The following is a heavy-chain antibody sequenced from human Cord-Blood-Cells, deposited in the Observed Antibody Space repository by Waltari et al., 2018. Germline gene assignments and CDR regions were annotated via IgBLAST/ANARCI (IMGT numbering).Heavy chain of an antibody. V-gene: IGHV3-30*02. CDR2: IRYDGSNK. Sequence: QVQLVESGGGVVQPGGSLRLSCAASGFTFSSYGMHWVRQAPGKGLEWVAFIRYDGSNKDYADSVKGRFTISRDNSKNTLYLQMNSLRAEDTAVYYCAKGGATRAFDIWGQGTMVTVSS. CDR3: AKGGATRAFDI. D-gene: IGHD1-26*01. J-gene: IGHJ3*02. CDR1: GFTFSSYG.